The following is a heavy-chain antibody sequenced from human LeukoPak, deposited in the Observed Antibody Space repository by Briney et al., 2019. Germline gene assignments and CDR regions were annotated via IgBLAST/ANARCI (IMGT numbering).Heavy chain of an antibody. CDR2: IKSKSDGGTI. V-gene: IGHV3-15*07. CDR3: ATTRTY. Sequence: GGSLRLSCAASGFTFSSTWMNWVRQAPGKGLEWVGRIKSKSDGGTIDYAAPVKGRFTISRDDSKNTLCLQMHGLTTEDTAVYYCATTRTYWGQGTLVTVSS. CDR1: GFTFSSTW. J-gene: IGHJ4*02.